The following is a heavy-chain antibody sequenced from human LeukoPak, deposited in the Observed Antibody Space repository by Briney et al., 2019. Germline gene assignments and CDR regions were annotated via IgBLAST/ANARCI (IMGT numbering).Heavy chain of an antibody. D-gene: IGHD3-16*02. CDR3: ARAGYTISSYRFGY. CDR2: IYTTGRT. Sequence: SETLSLTCSVSGGSINSYWWSWIRQPAGKGLEFIGRIYTTGRTNYNPSLKRRVSMSVDTSKNKFSLELRSVTAADTAVYFCARAGYTISSYRFGYWGPGALVTVSP. V-gene: IGHV4-4*07. J-gene: IGHJ4*02. CDR1: GGSINSYW.